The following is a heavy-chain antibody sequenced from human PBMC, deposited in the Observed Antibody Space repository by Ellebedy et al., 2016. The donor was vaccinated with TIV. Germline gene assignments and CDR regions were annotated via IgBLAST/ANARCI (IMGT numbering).Heavy chain of an antibody. CDR2: IKQDGSEK. J-gene: IGHJ4*02. V-gene: IGHV3-7*01. D-gene: IGHD1-26*01. Sequence: GESLKISCVASGFTFGTYWMSWVRQAPGKRPEWVANIKQDGSEKYYVDSVKGRFTISRDNAKNTLYLQMNSLRAEDTAMYYCAKVPNSGSYYYFDYWGQGILVTVSS. CDR1: GFTFGTYW. CDR3: AKVPNSGSYYYFDY.